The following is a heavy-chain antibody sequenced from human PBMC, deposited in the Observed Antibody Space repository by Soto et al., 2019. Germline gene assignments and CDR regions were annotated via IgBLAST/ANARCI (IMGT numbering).Heavy chain of an antibody. CDR3: ARDESIAARPYNWFEP. V-gene: IGHV3-48*03. CDR2: ISSSGSTI. Sequence: GGSLRLSCAASGFTFSSYEMNWVRQAPGKGLEWVSYISSSGSTIYYADSVKGRFTISRDNAKNSLYLQMNSLRAEDTAVYYCARDESIAARPYNWFEPWGQGTLVTVSS. D-gene: IGHD6-6*01. J-gene: IGHJ5*02. CDR1: GFTFSSYE.